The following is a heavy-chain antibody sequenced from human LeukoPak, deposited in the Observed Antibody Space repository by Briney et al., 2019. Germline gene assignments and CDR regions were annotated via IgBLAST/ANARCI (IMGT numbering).Heavy chain of an antibody. CDR3: ARLVVTAIDYYYYMDV. Sequence: GGSLRLSCAASGFTFSSYSMNWVRQAPGKGLEWVSYISSSSSTIYYADSVKGRFTISRDNAKNSLYLQMNSLRAEDTAVYYCARLVVTAIDYYYYMDVWGKGTTVTVSS. J-gene: IGHJ6*03. D-gene: IGHD2-21*02. V-gene: IGHV3-48*04. CDR1: GFTFSSYS. CDR2: ISSSSSTI.